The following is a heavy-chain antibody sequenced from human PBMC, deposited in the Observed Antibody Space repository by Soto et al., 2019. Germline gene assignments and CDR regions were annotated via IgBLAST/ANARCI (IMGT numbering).Heavy chain of an antibody. Sequence: QVQLVQSGAEVKKPGSSVKVSCKASGGTFSSYAISWVRQAPGQGLEWMGGIIPISDTTNYAQKFQGRVTITADESTSTAYTELSSQRSEDTAVYYCARSQGSSTSLEIYYYYYYGMDVWGQGTTVTVSS. J-gene: IGHJ6*02. CDR3: ARSQGSSTSLEIYYYYYYGMDV. CDR2: IIPISDTT. CDR1: GGTFSSYA. D-gene: IGHD2-2*01. V-gene: IGHV1-69*01.